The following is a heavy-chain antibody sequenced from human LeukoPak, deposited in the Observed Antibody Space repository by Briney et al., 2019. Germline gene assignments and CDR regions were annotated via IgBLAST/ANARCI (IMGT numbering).Heavy chain of an antibody. J-gene: IGHJ4*02. CDR2: IRYDGSNK. CDR1: GFTFSSYG. V-gene: IGHV3-30*02. D-gene: IGHD3-22*01. Sequence: GGSLRLSCAASGFTFSSYGMHWVRQAPGKGLEWVAFIRYDGSNKYYADSVKGRFTISRDNSKNTLYLQMNSLRAEDTAVYYCAKVGRGSSGPIFDYWGQGTLVTVSS. CDR3: AKVGRGSSGPIFDY.